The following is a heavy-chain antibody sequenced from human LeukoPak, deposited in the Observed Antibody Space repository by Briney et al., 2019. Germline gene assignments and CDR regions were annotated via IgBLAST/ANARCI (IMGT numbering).Heavy chain of an antibody. V-gene: IGHV4-59*01. Sequence: SETLSLTCTVSGGSISSYYWSWIRQPPGKGLEWIGYIYYSGSTNYNPSLKSRVTISVDTSKNQFSLKLSSVTAADTAVYYCARGGVVRGVLGGMDVWGQGTTVTVSS. CDR3: ARGGVVRGVLGGMDV. CDR1: GGSISSYY. CDR2: IYYSGST. J-gene: IGHJ6*02. D-gene: IGHD3-10*01.